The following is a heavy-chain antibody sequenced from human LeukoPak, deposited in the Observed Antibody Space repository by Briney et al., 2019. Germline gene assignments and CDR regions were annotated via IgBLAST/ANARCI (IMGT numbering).Heavy chain of an antibody. V-gene: IGHV1-69*13. J-gene: IGHJ4*02. D-gene: IGHD5-18*01. CDR3: ARDRREGAMVTYFDY. CDR2: IIPIFGTA. CDR1: GGTFSNYA. Sequence: SVKVSCKASGGTFSNYAISWVRQAPGQGLEWMGGIIPIFGTANYAQKFQGRVTITADESTSTAYMELSSLRSEDTAVYYCARDRREGAMVTYFDYWGQGTLVTVSS.